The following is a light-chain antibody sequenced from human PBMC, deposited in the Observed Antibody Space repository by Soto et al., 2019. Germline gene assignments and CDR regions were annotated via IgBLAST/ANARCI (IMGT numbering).Light chain of an antibody. CDR1: SSDVGGYKY. V-gene: IGLV2-8*01. CDR2: ANN. Sequence: QSALTQPPSASGSPGQSVTISCTGTSSDVGGYKYVSWYQQHPGKAPKLLIYANNNRPSGVPDRFSASKSGTSASLAITGLQADDEADYYCQSYDTNLRGVFGTGTKLTVL. J-gene: IGLJ1*01. CDR3: QSYDTNLRGV.